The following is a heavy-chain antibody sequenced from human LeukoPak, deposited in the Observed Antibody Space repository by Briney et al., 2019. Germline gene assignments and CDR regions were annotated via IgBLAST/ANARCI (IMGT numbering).Heavy chain of an antibody. Sequence: SVKVSCKASGGTFSSYAISWVRRAPGQGLEWMGRIIPILGIANYAQKFQGRVTITADKSTSTAYMELSSLRSEDTAVYYCARERKDIVTLAYWGQGTLVTVSS. V-gene: IGHV1-69*04. CDR3: ARERKDIVTLAY. CDR1: GGTFSSYA. J-gene: IGHJ4*02. CDR2: IIPILGIA. D-gene: IGHD2-15*01.